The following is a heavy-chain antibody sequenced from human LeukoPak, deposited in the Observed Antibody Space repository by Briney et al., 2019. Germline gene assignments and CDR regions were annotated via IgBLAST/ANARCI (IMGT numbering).Heavy chain of an antibody. CDR2: IYPGDSDT. J-gene: IGHJ5*02. CDR1: GYSFTSYW. Sequence: GESLKISCKGSGYSFTSYWIGWVRQMPGKGLEWMGIIYPGDSDTRYSPSSQGQVTISADKSTSTAYLQWSSLKASDTAMYYCARRPDYGDYHVDPWGQGTLVTVSS. D-gene: IGHD4-17*01. V-gene: IGHV5-51*01. CDR3: ARRPDYGDYHVDP.